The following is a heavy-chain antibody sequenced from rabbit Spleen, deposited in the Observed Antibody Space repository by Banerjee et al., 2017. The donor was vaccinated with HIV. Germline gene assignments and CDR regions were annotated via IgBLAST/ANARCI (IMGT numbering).Heavy chain of an antibody. Sequence: EESGGDLVQPEGSLTLTCKASGLDFSSSYWICWVRQAPGKGLEWIACIYVGSSANTYYASWAKGRFTISKTSSTMVTLQMTSLTAADTATYFCARGYAYGYPGYAYGTSYFNLWGPGTLVTVS. CDR1: GLDFSSSYW. J-gene: IGHJ4*01. V-gene: IGHV1S45*01. CDR3: ARGYAYGYPGYAYGTSYFNL. D-gene: IGHD6-1*01. CDR2: IYVGSSANT.